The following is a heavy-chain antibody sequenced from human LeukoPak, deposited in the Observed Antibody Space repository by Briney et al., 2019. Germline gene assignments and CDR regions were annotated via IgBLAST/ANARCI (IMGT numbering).Heavy chain of an antibody. V-gene: IGHV1-2*02. CDR3: ARVSGQWTVFDY. D-gene: IGHD6-19*01. J-gene: IGHJ4*02. Sequence: GASVKLSCKASGYTFTGYYMHWVRQAPGQGLEWMGWIKPNSGGTNYAQKFQGRVTMTRDTSISTAYMELMRLRSDETAVYYCARVSGQWTVFDYWGQGTLVTVSS. CDR1: GYTFTGYY. CDR2: IKPNSGGT.